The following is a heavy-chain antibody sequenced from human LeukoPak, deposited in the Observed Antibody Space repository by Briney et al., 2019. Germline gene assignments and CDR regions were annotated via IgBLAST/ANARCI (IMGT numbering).Heavy chain of an antibody. CDR2: IYSGGST. CDR3: ARLGNYYDSSGYTY. Sequence: GESLRLSCAASGFTVSSNYMNWVRQAPGKGLEWVSVIYSGGSTYYADSVKGRFTISRDNSKNTLYLQMNSLRAEDTAVYYCARLGNYYDSSGYTYWGQGTLVTVSS. J-gene: IGHJ4*02. CDR1: GFTVSSNY. V-gene: IGHV3-66*01. D-gene: IGHD3-22*01.